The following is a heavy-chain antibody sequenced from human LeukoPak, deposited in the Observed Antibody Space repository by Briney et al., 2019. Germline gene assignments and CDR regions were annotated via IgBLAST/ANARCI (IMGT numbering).Heavy chain of an antibody. V-gene: IGHV3-48*03. CDR3: ARRAIAEGFDY. CDR2: ISSSGRTI. J-gene: IGHJ4*02. Sequence: GGSLRLSCAVSGFTFSSYEMNWVRQAPGKGLEWVSYISSSGRTIYYVDSVKGRFTISRDNAKNSLYLQMNSLRVEDTAVYYCARRAIAEGFDYWGQGTLVTVSS. CDR1: GFTFSSYE. D-gene: IGHD6-13*01.